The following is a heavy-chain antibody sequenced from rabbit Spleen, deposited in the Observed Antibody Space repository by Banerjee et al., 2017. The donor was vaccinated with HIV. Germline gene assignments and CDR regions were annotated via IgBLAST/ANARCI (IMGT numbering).Heavy chain of an antibody. CDR2: IYAGSTGNT. CDR3: AGIYYYDYFDL. CDR1: GFSLSNNYV. J-gene: IGHJ4*01. V-gene: IGHV1S45*01. Sequence: QEQLEESGGDLVKPEGSLTLTCTASGFSLSNNYVMCWVRQAPGKGLEWIGCIYAGSTGNTYYASWAKGRFTISKTSSTAVTLQMTSLTAADTATYFCAGIYYYDYFDLWGPGTLVTDS. D-gene: IGHD6-1*01.